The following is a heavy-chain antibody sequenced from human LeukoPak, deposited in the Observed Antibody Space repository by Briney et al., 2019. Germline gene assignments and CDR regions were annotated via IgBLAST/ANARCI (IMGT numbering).Heavy chain of an antibody. V-gene: IGHV4-34*01. D-gene: IGHD3-3*01. CDR1: GGSFSGYY. CDR3: ARVLERFLEWYTTTYNWFDL. CDR2: INHSGST. Sequence: SETLSLTCAVYGGSFSGYYWSWIRQPPGKGLEWIGEINHSGSTNYNPSLKSRVTISVDTSKNQFSLKLSSVTAADTAVYYCARVLERFLEWYTTTYNWFDLWGQGTLVTVSS. J-gene: IGHJ5*02.